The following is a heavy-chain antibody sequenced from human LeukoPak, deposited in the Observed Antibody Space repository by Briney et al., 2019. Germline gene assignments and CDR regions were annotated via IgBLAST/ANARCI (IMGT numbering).Heavy chain of an antibody. V-gene: IGHV1-69*13. J-gene: IGHJ5*02. D-gene: IGHD1-26*01. CDR1: GGTFSSXA. Sequence: ASVKVSCKASGGTFSSXAIXXVRXXPGQGXXWMGGIIPIFGTANYAQKFQGRVTITADESTSTAYMELSSLRSEDTAVYYRAALVGATYWFDPWGQGTLVTVSS. CDR3: AALVGATYWFDP. CDR2: IIPIFGTA.